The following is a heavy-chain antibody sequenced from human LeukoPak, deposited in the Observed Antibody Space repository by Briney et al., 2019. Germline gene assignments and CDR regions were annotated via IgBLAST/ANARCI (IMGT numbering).Heavy chain of an antibody. CDR2: INPNSGGT. V-gene: IGHV1-2*02. Sequence: ASVKVSCKASGYTFTGYYMHWVRQAPGQGLEWMGWINPNSGGTNCAQKFQGRVTMTRDTSISTAYMELSRLRSDDTAVYYCASYYYGSGSYDLPFDYWGQGTLVTVSS. D-gene: IGHD3-10*01. J-gene: IGHJ4*02. CDR3: ASYYYGSGSYDLPFDY. CDR1: GYTFTGYY.